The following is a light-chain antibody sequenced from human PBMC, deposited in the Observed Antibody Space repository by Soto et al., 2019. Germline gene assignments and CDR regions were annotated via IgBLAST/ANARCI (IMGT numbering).Light chain of an antibody. J-gene: IGKJ1*01. V-gene: IGKV3-15*01. CDR3: QQYNNWPPWT. Sequence: EIVMMQSPATLSVSPGERATLSCSASQSVSSNLAWYQQKPGQAPRLLIYGASTRATGIPARFSGSGSGTEFTLTISSLQSEDFAVYYCQQYNNWPPWTFGQGTKVDIK. CDR2: GAS. CDR1: QSVSSN.